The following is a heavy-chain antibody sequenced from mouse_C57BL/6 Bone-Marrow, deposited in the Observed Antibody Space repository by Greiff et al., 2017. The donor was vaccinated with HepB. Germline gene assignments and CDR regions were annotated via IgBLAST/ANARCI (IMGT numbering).Heavy chain of an antibody. J-gene: IGHJ3*01. CDR3: ARHHSSPFAY. Sequence: EVMLVESGGGLVQPGGSLKLSCAASGFTFSDYYMYWVRQTPEKRLEWVAYISNGGGSTYYPDTVKGRFTISRDNAKNTLYLQMSRLKSEDTAMYYCARHHSSPFAYWGQGTLVTVSA. CDR2: ISNGGGST. V-gene: IGHV5-12*01. D-gene: IGHD1-1*01. CDR1: GFTFSDYY.